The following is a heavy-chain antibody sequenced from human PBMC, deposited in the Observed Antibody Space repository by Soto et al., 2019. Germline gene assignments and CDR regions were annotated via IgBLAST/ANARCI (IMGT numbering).Heavy chain of an antibody. D-gene: IGHD5-12*01. CDR3: AKVLRPWLQPYYYGMDV. J-gene: IGHJ6*02. V-gene: IGHV3-30*18. CDR2: ISYDGSNK. CDR1: GFTFSSYG. Sequence: QTGGSLRLSCAASGFTFSSYGMHWVRQAPGKGLEWVAVISYDGSNKYYADSVKGRFTTSRDNSKNTLYLQMNSLRAEDTAVYYCAKVLRPWLQPYYYGMDVWGQGTTVTVSS.